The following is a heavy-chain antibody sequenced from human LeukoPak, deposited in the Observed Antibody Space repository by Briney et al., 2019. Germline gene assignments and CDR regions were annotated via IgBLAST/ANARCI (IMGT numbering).Heavy chain of an antibody. V-gene: IGHV1-18*01. D-gene: IGHD2-15*01. Sequence: GASVKVSCKASGYTFTNYGITWVRQAPGQGLEWVGWISGYNGNTNYAQKLQGRVTMTTETSTSTAYMELRSLRSDDTAIYYCARTCSGASCYVIYWGQGTLLTVSS. CDR3: ARTCSGASCYVIY. CDR1: GYTFTNYG. J-gene: IGHJ4*02. CDR2: ISGYNGNT.